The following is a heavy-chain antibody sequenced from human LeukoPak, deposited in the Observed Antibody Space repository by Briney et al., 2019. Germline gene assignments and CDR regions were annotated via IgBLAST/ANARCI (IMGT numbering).Heavy chain of an antibody. CDR2: IVLGSGNA. Sequence: GTSVKVSCKASGFTFHTSAMQWVRQARGQRLEWIGWIVLGSGNAVYSHKFHDRVIITRAMSTSTAYMELDSLGSEDTAVYYCAAPRGASLHDFWSTRLFDPWGQGTLVTVSS. CDR3: AAPRGASLHDFWSTRLFDP. V-gene: IGHV1-58*02. CDR1: GFTFHTSA. D-gene: IGHD3-3*01. J-gene: IGHJ5*02.